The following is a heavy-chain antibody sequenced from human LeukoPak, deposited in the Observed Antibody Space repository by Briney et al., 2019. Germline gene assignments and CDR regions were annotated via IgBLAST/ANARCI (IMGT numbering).Heavy chain of an antibody. V-gene: IGHV3-48*02. Sequence: QTGGSLSLSCAASGFIFTSYSIDWVRLAPGKGLEWLSFITSSTSTIYYADSVRGRFTNSRDNAKNSVYLQMNSLRDEDTAVYYCARDSQWGYAMDVWGQGTTVTVSS. CDR2: ITSSTSTI. CDR3: ARDSQWGYAMDV. J-gene: IGHJ6*02. D-gene: IGHD1-26*01. CDR1: GFIFTSYS.